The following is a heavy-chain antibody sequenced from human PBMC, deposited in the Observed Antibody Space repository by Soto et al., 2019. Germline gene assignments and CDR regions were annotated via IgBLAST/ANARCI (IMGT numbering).Heavy chain of an antibody. CDR3: ARLIGNSWFPE. CDR1: GDSVSSNSAT. J-gene: IGHJ4*02. D-gene: IGHD6-13*01. CDR2: TYYRSKWSY. V-gene: IGHV6-1*01. Sequence: QVQLQQSGPGLVKPSQTLSLTCAISGDSVSSNSATWDWSRQSPSRGLEWLGRTYYRSKWSYDYAVSVQSRITISPDTSKNQFSLHLNSVTPEDTAVYYCARLIGNSWFPEWGQGTLVTVSS.